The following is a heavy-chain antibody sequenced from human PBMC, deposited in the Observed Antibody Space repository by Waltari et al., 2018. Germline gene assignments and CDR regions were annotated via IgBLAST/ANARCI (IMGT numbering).Heavy chain of an antibody. J-gene: IGHJ6*03. V-gene: IGHV1-8*01. CDR3: ARGIAARPGDYYYYMDV. Sequence: QVQLVQSGAEVKKPGASVKVSCKASVYTFTSYDINWVRQATGQGLEWMGWMNPNSGNTGYAQKFQGRVTMTRNTSISTAYMELSSLRSEDTAVYYCARGIAARPGDYYYYMDVWGKGTTVTVSS. D-gene: IGHD6-6*01. CDR2: MNPNSGNT. CDR1: VYTFTSYD.